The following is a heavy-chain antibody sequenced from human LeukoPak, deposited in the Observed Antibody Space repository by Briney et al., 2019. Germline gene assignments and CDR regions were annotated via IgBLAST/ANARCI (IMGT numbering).Heavy chain of an antibody. J-gene: IGHJ4*02. D-gene: IGHD3-10*01. CDR2: IKQDGSEK. Sequence: GGSLRLSCAASGFTFSSYWMSWVRKAPGKGLEWVANIKQDGSEKYYVDSVKGRFTISRDNAKNSLYLQMNSLRAEDTAVYYCARDLEPNYYGSGSYYKGGFDYWGQGTLVTVSS. V-gene: IGHV3-7*01. CDR3: ARDLEPNYYGSGSYYKGGFDY. CDR1: GFTFSSYW.